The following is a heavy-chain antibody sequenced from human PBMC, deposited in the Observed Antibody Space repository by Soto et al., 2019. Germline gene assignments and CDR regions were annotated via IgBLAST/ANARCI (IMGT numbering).Heavy chain of an antibody. CDR3: ARGGVRFHYAMDV. D-gene: IGHD3-10*01. CDR2: INHVGTT. CDR1: GGSFSGYY. J-gene: IGHJ6*02. V-gene: IGHV4-34*01. Sequence: XATLSLTCAVSGGSFSGYYCNWIRQPPGKGLEWIGEINHVGTTTYNPSLKSRVTITLDTSKSQISLTLNSLTAADTAVYYCARGGVRFHYAMDVWGLGTTVTVSS.